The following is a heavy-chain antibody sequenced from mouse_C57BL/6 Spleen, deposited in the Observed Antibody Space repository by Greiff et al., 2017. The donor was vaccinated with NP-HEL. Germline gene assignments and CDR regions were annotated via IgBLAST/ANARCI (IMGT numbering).Heavy chain of an antibody. V-gene: IGHV1-18*01. CDR2: INPNNGGT. J-gene: IGHJ3*01. CDR1: GYTFTDYN. Sequence: VQLKESGPELVKPGASVKIPCKASGYTFTDYNMDWVKQSPGKSLEWIGDINPNNGGTIYNQQFKGKATLTVDKSSSTAYMELRSLTSEDTAVDYCSSSYGGFAYWGQGTLVTVSA. D-gene: IGHD1-1*02. CDR3: SSSYGGFAY.